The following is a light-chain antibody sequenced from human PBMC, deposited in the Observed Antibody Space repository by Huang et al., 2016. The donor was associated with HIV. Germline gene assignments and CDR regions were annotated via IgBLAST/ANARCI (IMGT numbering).Light chain of an antibody. CDR2: LGA. J-gene: IGKJ1*01. CDR1: QSLLHSNGYNY. Sequence: IVMAQSPLSLPVTPGEPASISCNSSQSLLHSNGYNYLNWYLQKSGQSPQLLIYLGANRASGVPDRFSGSGSGTEFTLEISRVEAEDVGIYYCMQALQTPLTFGQGTKVEL. V-gene: IGKV2-28*01. CDR3: MQALQTPLT.